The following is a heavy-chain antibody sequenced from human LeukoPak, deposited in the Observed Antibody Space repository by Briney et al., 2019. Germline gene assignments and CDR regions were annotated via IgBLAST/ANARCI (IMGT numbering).Heavy chain of an antibody. CDR3: ARDHKYYGGSLDS. D-gene: IGHD4-23*01. CDR1: GFSFSGYW. CDR2: IKQDGSEK. V-gene: IGHV3-7*01. J-gene: IGHJ4*02. Sequence: GGSLRLSSAASGFSFSGYWMTWVRQAPGKGLEWVANIKQDGSEKYYMDSVNGRFTISRDNAKNSLYLQMNSLMVEDTAVYYCARDHKYYGGSLDSWGQGTLVILSS.